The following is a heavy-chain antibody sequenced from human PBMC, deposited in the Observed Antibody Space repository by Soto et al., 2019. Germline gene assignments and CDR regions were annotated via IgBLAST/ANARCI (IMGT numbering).Heavy chain of an antibody. D-gene: IGHD6-6*01. J-gene: IGHJ4*02. CDR1: GFTFNSYN. V-gene: IGHV3-48*02. CDR3: ARSRSSVESPSDY. Sequence: GSLRLSCVASGFTFNSYNMNWVRQAPGKGLEWVSYIRGSSSTIDYADSVKGRFTISRDNAKNSLYLQMNSLRDEDTAVYYCARSRSSVESPSDYWGQGTLVTVSS. CDR2: IRGSSSTI.